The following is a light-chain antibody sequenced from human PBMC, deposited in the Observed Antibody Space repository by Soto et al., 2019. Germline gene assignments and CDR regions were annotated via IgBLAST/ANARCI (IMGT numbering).Light chain of an antibody. V-gene: IGLV2-14*01. Sequence: QSVLTQPASVSGSPGQSITISCTGTSSDVGGYKYVSWYQHHPGKGPKLLIYDVSNRPSGVSNRFSGSKSGNTASLTISGLQAEDEADYYCSSYTSSTTYIFGTGTKLTVL. CDR3: SSYTSSTTYI. CDR1: SSDVGGYKY. CDR2: DVS. J-gene: IGLJ1*01.